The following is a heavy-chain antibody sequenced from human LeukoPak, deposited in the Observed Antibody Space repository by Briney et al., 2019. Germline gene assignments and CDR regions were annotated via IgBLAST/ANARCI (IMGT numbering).Heavy chain of an antibody. CDR2: IYPRDGST. J-gene: IGHJ4*02. CDR1: GYTFTNNY. CDR3: ARDQEGFDY. Sequence: ASVKVSCKASGYTFTNNYLHWVRQAPGQGLEWMGMIYPRDGSTSYAQNFQGRVTVTRDTSTTAVHMELRGLRSEDTAVYYCARDQEGFDYWGQGTVVTVSS. V-gene: IGHV1-46*01.